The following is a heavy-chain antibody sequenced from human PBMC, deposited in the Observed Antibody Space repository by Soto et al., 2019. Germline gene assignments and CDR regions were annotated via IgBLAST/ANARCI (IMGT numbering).Heavy chain of an antibody. CDR2: ISGSGGSA. J-gene: IGHJ6*02. CDR1: GFTFSSYA. CDR3: AKGVGAYYYYGMDV. V-gene: IGHV3-23*01. Sequence: GSLRLSCAASGFTFSSYAMSWVRQAPGKGLEWVSAISGSGGSAYYADSVKGRFTISRDNSKNTLYLQMNSLRAEDTAVYYCAKGVGAYYYYGMDVWGQGTTVTVSS. D-gene: IGHD1-26*01.